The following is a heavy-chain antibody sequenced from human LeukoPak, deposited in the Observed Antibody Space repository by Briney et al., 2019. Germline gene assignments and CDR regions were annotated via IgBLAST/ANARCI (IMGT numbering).Heavy chain of an antibody. J-gene: IGHJ6*03. Sequence: PGGSLRPSCAASGFTFSSYWMHWVRQAPGKGLVWVSRINSDGSSTSYADSVKGRFTISRDNAKNTLYLQMNSLRAEDTAVYYCARGPRGQWLNYYYYYMDVWGKGTTVTVSS. CDR1: GFTFSSYW. CDR2: INSDGSST. V-gene: IGHV3-74*01. CDR3: ARGPRGQWLNYYYYYMDV. D-gene: IGHD6-19*01.